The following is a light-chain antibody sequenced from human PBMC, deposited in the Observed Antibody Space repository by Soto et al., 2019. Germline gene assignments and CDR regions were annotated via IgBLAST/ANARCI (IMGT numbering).Light chain of an antibody. CDR1: QSISSY. CDR3: QQSYSTPT. CDR2: AAS. Sequence: DIQMTQSPSSLSASVGDRVTITCRASQSISSYLNWYQQKPGKAPKLLIYAASSLQSGVPARFSGRGSATDFTLTISSLQREDFATYYCQQSYSTPTFGQGTKVDIK. V-gene: IGKV1-39*01. J-gene: IGKJ1*01.